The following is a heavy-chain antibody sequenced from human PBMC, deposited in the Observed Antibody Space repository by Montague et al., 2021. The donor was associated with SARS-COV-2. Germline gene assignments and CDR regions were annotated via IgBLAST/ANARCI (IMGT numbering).Heavy chain of an antibody. D-gene: IGHD3-22*01. CDR3: ARVQGITMIVVVIGAFDI. V-gene: IGHV4-31*03. Sequence: TLSLTCTVSGGSINSGGYYWSWIRQHPGKGLEWIGYIYYSGSTYYNPSLKSRVTISVDTSKNQFSLKLSSVTAADTAVYYCARVQGITMIVVVIGAFDIWGQGTMATVS. CDR2: IYYSGST. J-gene: IGHJ3*02. CDR1: GGSINSGGYY.